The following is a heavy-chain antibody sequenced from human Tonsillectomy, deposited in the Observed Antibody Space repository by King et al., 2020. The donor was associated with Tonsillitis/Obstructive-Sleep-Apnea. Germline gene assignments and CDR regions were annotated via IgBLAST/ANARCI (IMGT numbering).Heavy chain of an antibody. CDR3: VKGGITGFDY. CDR1: GFTFSSYA. D-gene: IGHD1-20*01. CDR2: ISSNGGST. Sequence: VQLVESGGGLVQPGGSLRLSCSASGFTFSSYAMHWVRQAPGKGLEYVSAISSNGGSTYYADSVKGRFTISRDNSKNMLYLQMSSLRAEDTAVYYCVKGGITGFDYWGQGTLVTVSS. J-gene: IGHJ4*02. V-gene: IGHV3-64D*06.